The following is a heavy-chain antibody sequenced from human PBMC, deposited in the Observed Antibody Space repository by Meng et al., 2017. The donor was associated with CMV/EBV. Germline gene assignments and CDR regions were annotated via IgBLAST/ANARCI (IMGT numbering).Heavy chain of an antibody. J-gene: IGHJ4*02. CDR1: GGTFSSYT. CDR2: IIPIFGIA. Sequence: SVKVSCKASGGTFSSYTISWVRQAPGQGLEWMGRIIPIFGIANYAQKFQGRVTITADKSTSTAYMELSSLRSEDTAVYYCARSYYDSSGYYAYWGQGTLVTVSS. V-gene: IGHV1-69*02. D-gene: IGHD3-22*01. CDR3: ARSYYDSSGYYAY.